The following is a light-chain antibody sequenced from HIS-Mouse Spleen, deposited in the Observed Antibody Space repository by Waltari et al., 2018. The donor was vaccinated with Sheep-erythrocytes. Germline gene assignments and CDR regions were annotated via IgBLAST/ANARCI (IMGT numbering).Light chain of an antibody. CDR1: SLRSYY. CDR3: NSRDSSGNHLGVV. CDR2: GKN. Sequence: SSELTQVPAVSVALGQTVRITCQGDSLRSYYASWFQQKPGQAPVLVIYGKNNRPSGIPDRFSGSSSGNTASLTITGAQAEDEADFYCNSRDSSGNHLGVVFGGGTKLTVL. J-gene: IGLJ2*01. V-gene: IGLV3-19*01.